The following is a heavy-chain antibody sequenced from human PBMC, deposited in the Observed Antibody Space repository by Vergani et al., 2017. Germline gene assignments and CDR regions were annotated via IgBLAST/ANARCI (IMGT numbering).Heavy chain of an antibody. Sequence: QVQLQQWGAGLLKPSETLSLTCAVYGGSFSGYYWSWIRQPPGKGLEWIGEINHSGCTNYNPSLKSRVTISVDTSKNHFSLKLSSVTAADTAVYYCARVRYSNYGDPYYFDYWGQGTLVTVSS. J-gene: IGHJ4*02. CDR1: GGSFSGYY. CDR3: ARVRYSNYGDPYYFDY. D-gene: IGHD4-11*01. V-gene: IGHV4-34*01. CDR2: INHSGCT.